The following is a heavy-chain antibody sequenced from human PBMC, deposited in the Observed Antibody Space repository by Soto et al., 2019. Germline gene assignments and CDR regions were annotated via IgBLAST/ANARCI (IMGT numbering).Heavy chain of an antibody. Sequence: PGGSLILSCAASGFNFSNAWMSWVRQATGKGLEWVGRIKSKTDGGTTDYAAPVKGRFTISRDDSKNTLYLQMNSLKTEDTAVYYCTTVGIVVVPAAMDDELYYYYGMDVWGQGTTVTVSS. CDR1: GFNFSNAW. D-gene: IGHD2-2*03. J-gene: IGHJ6*02. V-gene: IGHV3-15*01. CDR2: IKSKTDGGTT. CDR3: TTVGIVVVPAAMDDELYYYYGMDV.